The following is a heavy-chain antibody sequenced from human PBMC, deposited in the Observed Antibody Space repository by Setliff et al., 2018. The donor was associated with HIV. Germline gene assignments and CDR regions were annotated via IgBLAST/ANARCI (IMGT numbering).Heavy chain of an antibody. V-gene: IGHV4-4*07. CDR3: ARHRYYYDSSGYYGSFDY. CDR1: GGSISSFY. CDR2: IYSSGNT. D-gene: IGHD3-22*01. Sequence: SETLSLTCTVSGGSISSFYWSWIRQPAGKGLEWIGRIYSSGNTNYNPSLKSRVTMSVDTSKNQFSLKLSSVTAADTAVYYCARHRYYYDSSGYYGSFDYWGQGTLVTVSS. J-gene: IGHJ4*02.